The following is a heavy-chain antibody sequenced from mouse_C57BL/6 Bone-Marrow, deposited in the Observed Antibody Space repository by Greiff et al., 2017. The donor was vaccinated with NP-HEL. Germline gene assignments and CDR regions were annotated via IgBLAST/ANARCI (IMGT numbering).Heavy chain of an antibody. D-gene: IGHD1-1*01. V-gene: IGHV1-63*01. J-gene: IGHJ1*03. CDR1: GYTFTNYW. Sequence: VQLQQSGAELVRPGTSVKMSCKASGYTFTNYWIGWAKQRPGHGLEWIGDIYPGGGYTNYNEKFKGKATLTADKSSSTAYMQFSSLTSEDSAIYYCAREGPNYYGSSYWYFDVWGTGTTVTVSS. CDR2: IYPGGGYT. CDR3: AREGPNYYGSSYWYFDV.